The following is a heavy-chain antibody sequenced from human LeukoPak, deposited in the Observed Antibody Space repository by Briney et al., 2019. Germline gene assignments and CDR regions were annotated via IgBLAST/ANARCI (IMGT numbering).Heavy chain of an antibody. V-gene: IGHV3-23*01. CDR2: ISGSGGST. CDR1: GFTFSGYA. J-gene: IGHJ4*02. D-gene: IGHD2-8*01. CDR3: AKTGQIVQWPTTLDY. Sequence: PGGSLRLSCAASGFTFSGYAMSWVRQAPGKGLEWVSAISGSGGSTDYADSVKGRFTISRDNSKNTLYLQMNSLRAEDTALYYCAKTGQIVQWPTTLDYWGQGTLVTVSS.